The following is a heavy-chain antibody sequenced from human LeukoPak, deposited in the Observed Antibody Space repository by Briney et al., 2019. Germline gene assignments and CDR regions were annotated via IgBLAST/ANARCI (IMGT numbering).Heavy chain of an antibody. CDR1: GGSFSGYY. V-gene: IGHV4-34*01. CDR3: ARGGPEYSSGWYGGNDY. D-gene: IGHD6-19*01. J-gene: IGHJ4*02. CDR2: INHSGST. Sequence: SETLSLTCAVYGGSFSGYYWSWIRQPPGKGLEWIGEINHSGSTNYNLSLKSRVTISVDTSKNQFSLKLSSVTAADTAVYYCARGGPEYSSGWYGGNDYWGQGTLVTVSS.